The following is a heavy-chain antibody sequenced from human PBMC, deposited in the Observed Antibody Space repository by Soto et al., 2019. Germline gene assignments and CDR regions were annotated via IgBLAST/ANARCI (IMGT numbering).Heavy chain of an antibody. J-gene: IGHJ6*02. V-gene: IGHV2-26*01. CDR2: ISAHDEK. CDR1: GYSLSHPRMG. CDR3: ARVLYYGMEV. Sequence: QVTLKESGPVLVKPTETLTLTCTVSGYSLSHPRMGVSWIRQPPGKALEWLAHISAHDEKSYSTSLMTRLTIPQDTSKRQVVLTMTNMDPVDTATYYCARVLYYGMEVWGQGTTVTVSS.